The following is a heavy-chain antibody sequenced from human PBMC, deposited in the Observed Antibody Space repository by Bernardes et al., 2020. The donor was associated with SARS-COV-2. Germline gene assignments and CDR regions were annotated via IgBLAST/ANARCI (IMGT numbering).Heavy chain of an antibody. CDR2: INPSGGTT. J-gene: IGHJ5*02. CDR1: GYIFTDYY. CDR3: ARGHVYILRHFDRNNWFDP. V-gene: IGHV1-46*01. D-gene: IGHD3-9*01. Sequence: ASVKVSCKASGYIFTDYYIHWVRQAPGQGLEWMGIINPSGGTTTYAQKFQGRVTMTRDTSTNTVYIELSSLRSDDTAVYYCARGHVYILRHFDRNNWFDPWGQGTLVSVSS.